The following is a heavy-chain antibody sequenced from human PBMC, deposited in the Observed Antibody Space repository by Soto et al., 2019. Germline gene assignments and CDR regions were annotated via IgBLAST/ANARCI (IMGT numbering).Heavy chain of an antibody. V-gene: IGHV1-69*12. CDR3: AREIDGYYGTDV. CDR1: GGTFSTDS. CDR2: IIPMFGTA. Sequence: QVQLVQSGAEVKKPGSSVKVSCKASGGTFSTDSISWVRQAPGQGLEWMGGIIPMFGTANNAQKFQGRVTITADESTSTAYMELSSLRSEDMAVYFCAREIDGYYGTDVWGQGTTVTVAS. J-gene: IGHJ6*02.